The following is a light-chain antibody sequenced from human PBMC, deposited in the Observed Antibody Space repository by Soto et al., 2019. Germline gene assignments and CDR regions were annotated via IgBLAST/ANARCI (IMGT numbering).Light chain of an antibody. CDR3: QQYNDWPLT. J-gene: IGKJ1*01. V-gene: IGKV3-15*01. CDR2: GAS. CDR1: QSVSSD. Sequence: EIVMTQSPATLSVSPGEGATLSCRASQSVSSDVAWYQKKPGQAPRLLIYGASTRATGIPARFSGSGSGTEFTLTVGSLQSEDFAVYYCQQYNDWPLTFDQGTKVEIK.